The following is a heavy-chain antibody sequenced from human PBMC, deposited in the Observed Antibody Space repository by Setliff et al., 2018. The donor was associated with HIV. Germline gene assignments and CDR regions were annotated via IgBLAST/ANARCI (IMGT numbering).Heavy chain of an antibody. V-gene: IGHV4-34*01. CDR3: ARGVPPDLYYDSSHGYDAFDI. CDR2: INHSGST. CDR1: GGSFSGYY. Sequence: SETLSLTCAVYGGSFSGYYWSWIRQPPGKGLEWIGEINHSGSTNYNPSLKSRVTISVGTSKNQFSLKLSSVTAADTAVYYCARGVPPDLYYDSSHGYDAFDIWGQGTMVTVSS. J-gene: IGHJ3*02. D-gene: IGHD3-22*01.